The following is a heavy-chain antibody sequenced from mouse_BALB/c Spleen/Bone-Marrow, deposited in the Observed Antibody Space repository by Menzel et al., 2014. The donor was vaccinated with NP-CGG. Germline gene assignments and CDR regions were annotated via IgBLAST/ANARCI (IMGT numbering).Heavy chain of an antibody. CDR2: ISYSGST. V-gene: IGHV3-8*02. D-gene: IGHD1-1*01. J-gene: IGHJ4*01. CDR1: GDSITSGY. Sequence: DVMLVESGPSLVKPSQTLSLTCSVTGDSITSGYWNWIRKFPGNKLEYMGYISYSGSTYYNPSLKSRISITRDTSKNQYYLQLNSVTTEDTATCYCARYTVVARGAMDYWGQGTSVTVSS. CDR3: ARYTVVARGAMDY.